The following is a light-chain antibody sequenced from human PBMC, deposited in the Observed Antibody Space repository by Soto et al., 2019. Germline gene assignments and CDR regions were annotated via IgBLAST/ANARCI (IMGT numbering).Light chain of an antibody. CDR2: EVS. Sequence: QSALTQPASVSGSPGQSITISCTGTSSDVGSYAYVSWYQHHPGKAPKLMIFEVSHRPSGVSNRFSGSKSGNTASLTISGLQAEDEADYYCSSYTSTNTLDWVFGGGTKLTVL. CDR1: SSDVGSYAY. V-gene: IGLV2-14*01. J-gene: IGLJ3*02. CDR3: SSYTSTNTLDWV.